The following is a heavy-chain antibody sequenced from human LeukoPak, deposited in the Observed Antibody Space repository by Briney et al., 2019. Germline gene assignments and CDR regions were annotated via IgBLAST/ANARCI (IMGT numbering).Heavy chain of an antibody. CDR1: GFTFSGYG. J-gene: IGHJ4*02. D-gene: IGHD4-17*01. V-gene: IGHV3-33*01. Sequence: SGGSLRLSCAASGFTFSGYGMHWVRQAPGKGLEWVAVIWYDGSNKYYADSVKGRFTISRDNSKNTLYLQMNSLRAEDTAVYYCVREGSGHYFYFFDYWGQGTLVTVSS. CDR3: VREGSGHYFYFFDY. CDR2: IWYDGSNK.